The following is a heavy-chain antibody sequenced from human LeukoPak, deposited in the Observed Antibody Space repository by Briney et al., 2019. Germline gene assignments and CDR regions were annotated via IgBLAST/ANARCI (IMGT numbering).Heavy chain of an antibody. CDR3: AREGYGGNNHWYFDL. J-gene: IGHJ2*01. CDR1: GGSISSGGYS. Sequence: SQTLSLTCAVSGGSISSGGYSWSWIRQPPGQGLEWIGYIYHSGSTYYNPSLKSRVTISVDRSKNQFSLKLSSVTAADTAVYYCAREGYGGNNHWYFDLWGRGTLVTVSS. CDR2: IYHSGST. V-gene: IGHV4-30-2*01. D-gene: IGHD4-17*01.